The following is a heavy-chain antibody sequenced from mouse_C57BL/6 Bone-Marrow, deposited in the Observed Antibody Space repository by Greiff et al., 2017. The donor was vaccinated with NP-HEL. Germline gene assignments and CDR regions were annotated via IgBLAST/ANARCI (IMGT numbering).Heavy chain of an antibody. J-gene: IGHJ3*01. CDR2: ISNGGGST. Sequence: EVKLVESGGGLVQPGGSLKLSCAASGFTFSDYYMYWVRQTPEKRLEWVAYISNGGGSTYYPDTVKGRFTISRDNAKNTLYLQMSRLKSEDTAMYYCASLPRAYWGQGTLVTVSA. V-gene: IGHV5-12*01. CDR3: ASLPRAY. CDR1: GFTFSDYY.